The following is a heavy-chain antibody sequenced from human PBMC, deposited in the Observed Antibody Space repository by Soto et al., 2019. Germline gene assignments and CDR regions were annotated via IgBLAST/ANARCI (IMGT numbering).Heavy chain of an antibody. CDR1: GFTFSSYA. V-gene: IGHV3-23*01. CDR3: AKGLFETGSTDTNWFDP. Sequence: EVQLLESGGGLVQPGGSLRLSCAASGFTFSSYAMSWVRQAPGKGLEWVSAISGSGGSTYYADSVKGRFTISRDNSKNTLYLQRNSLRAEVTAVYYCAKGLFETGSTDTNWFDPWGQGTLVTVSS. CDR2: ISGSGGST. J-gene: IGHJ5*02. D-gene: IGHD1-7*01.